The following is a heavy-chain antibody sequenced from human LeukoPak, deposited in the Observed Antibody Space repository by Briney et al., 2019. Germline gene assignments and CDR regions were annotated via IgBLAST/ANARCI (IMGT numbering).Heavy chain of an antibody. D-gene: IGHD1-26*01. J-gene: IGHJ4*02. CDR1: GGSFSGYY. V-gene: IGHV4-34*01. CDR3: ARDAVGAIDY. Sequence: SETLSLTCAVYGGSFSGYYWSWIRQPPGKGLEWIGEINHSGSTNYNPSLKSRVTISVDTSKNQFSLKLSSVTAADTAVYYCARDAVGAIDYWGQGTLVTVSS. CDR2: INHSGST.